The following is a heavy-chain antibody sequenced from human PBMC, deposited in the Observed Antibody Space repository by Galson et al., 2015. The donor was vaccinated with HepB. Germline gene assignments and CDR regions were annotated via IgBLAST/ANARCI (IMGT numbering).Heavy chain of an antibody. Sequence: SLRLSCAASGFTFSSYSMNWVRQAPGKGLEWVSYISSSSSTIYYADSVKGRFTISRDNAKNSLYLQMNSLRAEDTAVYYCANRANWGYWYFDLWGRGTLVTVSS. V-gene: IGHV3-48*01. CDR3: ANRANWGYWYFDL. D-gene: IGHD7-27*01. CDR2: ISSSSSTI. CDR1: GFTFSSYS. J-gene: IGHJ2*01.